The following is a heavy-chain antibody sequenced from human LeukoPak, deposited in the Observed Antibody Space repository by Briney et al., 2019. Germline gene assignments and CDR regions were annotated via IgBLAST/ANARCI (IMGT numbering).Heavy chain of an antibody. CDR1: GGSFSGYY. J-gene: IGHJ3*02. Sequence: SETLSLTCAVYGGSFSGYYWTWIRQPPGQGLEWIGDINHSGRTDYDPSLRSRVTISLVTSKSQFSLKLRSVTAADTAVYYCARKGATAGGTRAFDIWGQGTMVTVSS. D-gene: IGHD4-23*01. V-gene: IGHV4-34*01. CDR3: ARKGATAGGTRAFDI. CDR2: INHSGRT.